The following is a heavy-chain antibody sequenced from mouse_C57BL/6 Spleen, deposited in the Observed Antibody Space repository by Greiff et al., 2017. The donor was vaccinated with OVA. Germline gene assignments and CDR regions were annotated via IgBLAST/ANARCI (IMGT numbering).Heavy chain of an antibody. CDR2: IRLKSDNYAT. D-gene: IGHD2-5*01. J-gene: IGHJ2*01. CDR1: GFTFSNYW. CDR3: TGSNYPYFDY. Sequence: EVKLVESGGGLVQPGGSMKLSCVASGFTFSNYWMNWVRQSPEKGLEWVAQIRLKSDNYATHYAESVKGRFTISRDDSKSSVYLQMNNLRAEDTGIYYCTGSNYPYFDYWGQGTTLTVSS. V-gene: IGHV6-3*01.